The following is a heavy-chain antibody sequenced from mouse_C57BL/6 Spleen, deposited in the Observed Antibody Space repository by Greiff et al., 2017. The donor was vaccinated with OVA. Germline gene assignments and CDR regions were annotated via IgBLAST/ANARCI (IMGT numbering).Heavy chain of an antibody. V-gene: IGHV3-6*01. J-gene: IGHJ4*01. CDR1: GYSITSGYY. Sequence: DVQLQESGPGLVKPSQSLSLTCSVTGYSITSGYYWNWIRQFPGNKLEWMGYISYDGSNNYNPSLKNRISITRDTSKNQFFLKLNSVTTEDTATYYCAREAPLDYWGQGTSVTVSS. CDR2: ISYDGSN. CDR3: AREAPLDY.